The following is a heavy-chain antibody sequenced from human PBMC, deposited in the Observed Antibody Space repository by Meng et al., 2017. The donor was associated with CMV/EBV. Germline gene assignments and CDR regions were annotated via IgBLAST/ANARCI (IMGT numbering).Heavy chain of an antibody. Sequence: QVRLQESGPGLLKPSQTLSLTCTVSGGSISSGDYYWSWIRQPPGKGLEWIGYIYYSGSTYYNPSLKSRVTISVDTSKNQFSLKLSSVTAADTAVYYCARVMGPNRTPYYFDYWGQGTLVTVSS. CDR1: GGSISSGDYY. CDR2: IYYSGST. V-gene: IGHV4-30-4*08. D-gene: IGHD1-14*01. J-gene: IGHJ4*02. CDR3: ARVMGPNRTPYYFDY.